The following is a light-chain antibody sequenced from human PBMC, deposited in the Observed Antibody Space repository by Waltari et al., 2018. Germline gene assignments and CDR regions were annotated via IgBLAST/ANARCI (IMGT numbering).Light chain of an antibody. V-gene: IGLV1-47*01. Sequence: QSVLTQPPSASGTPGQRVTISCSGSYSNIGSNYVYWYQQLPGTAPTLLIFNNNPRPSGVPDRFSGSKSGTSASLAISGLRSEDEADYYCAAWDENLRGVFGGGTRLAVL. CDR2: NNN. CDR1: YSNIGSNY. CDR3: AAWDENLRGV. J-gene: IGLJ2*01.